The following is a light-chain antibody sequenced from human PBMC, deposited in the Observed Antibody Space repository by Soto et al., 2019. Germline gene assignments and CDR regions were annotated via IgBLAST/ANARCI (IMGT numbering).Light chain of an antibody. Sequence: IEITQAPSYLSTSVGDHVSITRXASQSISSYLNWYQQKPGKAPKLLIYAASSLQSGVPSRFSGSGSGTDFTLTISSLQPEDFATYYCQQSYSTPLTFGGGTKVDIK. CDR3: QQSYSTPLT. CDR1: QSISSY. CDR2: AAS. V-gene: IGKV1-39*01. J-gene: IGKJ4*01.